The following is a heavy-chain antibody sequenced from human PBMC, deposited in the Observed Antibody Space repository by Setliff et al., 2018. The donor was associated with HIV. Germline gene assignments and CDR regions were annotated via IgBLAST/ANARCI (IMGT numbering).Heavy chain of an antibody. CDR3: ARVPTNPDFYYYYMDV. Sequence: SETLSLTCTVSGGSISNYYWSWIRQPPGKGLEWIGYISTSGNTDYNPSLKSRVTMSVDTSKNQFSLKLTSVTAADTAVYYCARVPTNPDFYYYYMDVWGKGTTVTVSS. J-gene: IGHJ6*03. CDR1: GGSISNYY. V-gene: IGHV4-4*08. CDR2: ISTSGNT.